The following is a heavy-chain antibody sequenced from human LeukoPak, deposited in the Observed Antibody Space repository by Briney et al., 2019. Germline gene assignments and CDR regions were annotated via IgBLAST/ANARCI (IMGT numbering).Heavy chain of an antibody. J-gene: IGHJ5*02. V-gene: IGHV3-48*03. CDR1: GFDLNTYE. CDR3: ARGDPHADL. Sequence: GGSLRLSCAASGFDLNTYEMNWVRQAPGKGLEWIADITISGHTKNYADSVKGRFTISRDNAGTSLYLQMNSLRVEDTGVYYCARGDPHADLWGQGTLVTASS. CDR2: ITISGHTK.